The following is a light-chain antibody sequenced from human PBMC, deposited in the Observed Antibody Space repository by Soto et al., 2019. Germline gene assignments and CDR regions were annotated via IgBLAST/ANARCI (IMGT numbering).Light chain of an antibody. J-gene: IGKJ1*01. CDR3: QQYNNWPPA. Sequence: EIVLTQSPATLSLSPGERATLSCRASQSVSSNLAWYQQKPAQAPRLLIYGASTRATGIPARFSGSGSGTEFTLTISSLQSEDFAVYYCQQYNNWPPAFGQGTKV. CDR1: QSVSSN. V-gene: IGKV3-15*01. CDR2: GAS.